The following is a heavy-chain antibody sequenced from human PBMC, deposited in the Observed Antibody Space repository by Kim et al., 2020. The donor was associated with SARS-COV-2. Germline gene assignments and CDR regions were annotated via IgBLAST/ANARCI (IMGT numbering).Heavy chain of an antibody. CDR1: GFTFSAYD. V-gene: IGHV3-48*02. CDR3: VRDRMGGAFDI. J-gene: IGHJ3*02. CDR2: ITKSSTTI. D-gene: IGHD3-16*01. Sequence: GGSLRLSCATSGFTFSAYDMNWVRRAPGKGLEWLSFITKSSTTIYYANSVEGRFTISRDNAKNSLYLQMDRLIDEDTALYYCVRDRMGGAFDIWGQGTMVTVSS.